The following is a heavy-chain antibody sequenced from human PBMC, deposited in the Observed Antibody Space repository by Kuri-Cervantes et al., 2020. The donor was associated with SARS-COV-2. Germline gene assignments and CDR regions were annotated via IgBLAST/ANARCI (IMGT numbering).Heavy chain of an antibody. CDR1: GFTFSNAW. CDR2: IYHSGST. V-gene: IGHV4-4*02. Sequence: GSLRLSCAASGFTFSNAWMSWVRQAPGKGLEWIGSIYHSGSTYYNPSLKSRVTISVDTSKNQFSLKLSSVTAADTAVYYCAREWAYIAAAALETDYWGQGTLVTVSS. D-gene: IGHD6-13*01. J-gene: IGHJ4*02. CDR3: AREWAYIAAAALETDY.